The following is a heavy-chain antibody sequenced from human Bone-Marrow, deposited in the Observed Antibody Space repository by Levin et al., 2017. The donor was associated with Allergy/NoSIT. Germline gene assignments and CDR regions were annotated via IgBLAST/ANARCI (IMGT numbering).Heavy chain of an antibody. D-gene: IGHD3-16*02. J-gene: IGHJ4*02. CDR1: GFNFNRHG. CDR2: IWYDGSEK. Sequence: GESLKISCAASGFNFNRHGMHWVRQAPGKGLEWVAVIWYDGSEKYLADSVKGRFTVARDNSKNTVYLQMNSLTVEDTAVYFCARDASYGWSYYLDSWGQGVQVTVSS. V-gene: IGHV3-33*08. CDR3: ARDASYGWSYYLDS.